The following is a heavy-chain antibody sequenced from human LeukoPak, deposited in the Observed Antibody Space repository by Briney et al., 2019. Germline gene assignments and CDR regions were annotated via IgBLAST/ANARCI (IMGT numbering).Heavy chain of an antibody. CDR1: GFTFSSYS. CDR3: AREPAAIYAYYYYYMDV. Sequence: GGSLRLSCAASGFTFSSYSMNWVRQAPGKGLEWVSYISSSSSTIYYADSVKGRFTISRDNAKNSLYLQMNSLRAEDTAVYYCAREPAAIYAYYYYYMDVWGKGTTVTVSS. V-gene: IGHV3-48*01. D-gene: IGHD2-2*01. J-gene: IGHJ6*03. CDR2: ISSSSSTI.